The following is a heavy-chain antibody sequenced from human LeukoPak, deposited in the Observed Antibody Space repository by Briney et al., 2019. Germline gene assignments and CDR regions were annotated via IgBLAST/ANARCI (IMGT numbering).Heavy chain of an antibody. CDR3: ARDRPDYYGSGSYYNSAFDI. CDR2: ISSSSSTI. V-gene: IGHV3-48*04. CDR1: GFTFSSYS. Sequence: GGSLRLSCAASGFTFSSYSMNWVRQAPGKGLEWVSYISSSSSTIYYADSVKGRFTISRDNAKNSLYLQMNSLRAEDTAVYYCARDRPDYYGSGSYYNSAFDIWGQGTMVTVSS. J-gene: IGHJ3*02. D-gene: IGHD3-10*01.